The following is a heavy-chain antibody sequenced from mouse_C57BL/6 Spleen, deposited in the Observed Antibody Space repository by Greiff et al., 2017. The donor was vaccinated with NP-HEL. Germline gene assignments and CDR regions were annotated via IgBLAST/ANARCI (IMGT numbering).Heavy chain of an antibody. CDR1: GYTFTSYW. Sequence: LVESGAELVKPGASVKLSCKASGYTFTSYWMHWVKQRPGQGLEWIGMIHPNSGSTNYNEKFKSKATLTVDKSSSTAYMQLSSLTSEDSAVYYCARVGTWDFDYWGQGTTLTVSS. CDR3: ARVGTWDFDY. V-gene: IGHV1-64*01. CDR2: IHPNSGST. D-gene: IGHD1-1*01. J-gene: IGHJ2*01.